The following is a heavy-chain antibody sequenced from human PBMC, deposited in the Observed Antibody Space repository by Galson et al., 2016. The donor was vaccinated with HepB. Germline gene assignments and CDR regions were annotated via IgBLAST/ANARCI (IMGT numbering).Heavy chain of an antibody. CDR1: GFAFTTYT. V-gene: IGHV3-30-3*01. Sequence: SLRLSCAASGFAFTTYTMHWVRQAPGKGLEWVAVILYDGNSEYYADSVKGRFTIFRDTSENTLSLQMNSLGPDDTAVYYCAGESGSSDSGDAFDIWGQGTMVTVSS. J-gene: IGHJ3*02. CDR2: ILYDGNSE. D-gene: IGHD2-15*01. CDR3: AGESGSSDSGDAFDI.